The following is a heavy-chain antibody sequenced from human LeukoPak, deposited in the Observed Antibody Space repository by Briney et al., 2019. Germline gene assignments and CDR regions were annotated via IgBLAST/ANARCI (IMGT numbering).Heavy chain of an antibody. J-gene: IGHJ5*02. V-gene: IGHV1-18*01. Sequence: GASVKVSCKASGYTFTTYGINWVRQAPGQGLEWMGWISAYNANTNYAQNLQGRVTLTTDTSASTAYMELRSLKSDDTAVYYCARDLIAARPGWFDPWGQGTLVIVSS. CDR1: GYTFTTYG. CDR3: ARDLIAARPGWFDP. D-gene: IGHD6-6*01. CDR2: ISAYNANT.